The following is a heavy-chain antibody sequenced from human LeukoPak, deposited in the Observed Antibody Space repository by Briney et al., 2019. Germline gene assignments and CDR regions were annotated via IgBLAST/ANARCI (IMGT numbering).Heavy chain of an antibody. Sequence: GESLKISCKASGYSFTSNKIAWVRQAPGKGLEWMGNISPGDSNTRYSPAFQGQVTISSDKSLSTAYLQWSSLKASDTAMYYCARRGGYCSGNSCWNDYWGQGTLVTVSS. V-gene: IGHV5-51*01. CDR1: GYSFTSNK. CDR2: ISPGDSNT. D-gene: IGHD2-15*01. CDR3: ARRGGYCSGNSCWNDY. J-gene: IGHJ4*02.